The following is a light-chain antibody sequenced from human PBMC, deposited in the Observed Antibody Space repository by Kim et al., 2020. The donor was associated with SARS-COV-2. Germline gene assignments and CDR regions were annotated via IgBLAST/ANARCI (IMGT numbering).Light chain of an antibody. J-gene: IGLJ3*02. V-gene: IGLV1-44*01. CDR3: AAWDDSLNGPV. Sequence: GKGVTISCSGSTSNIGSRTVNWYQQLPGTAPKVLIYFNDHRPAGVPDRFSGSKSGTSASLAISGFQSDDEAHYYCAAWDDSLNGPVFGGGTQLTVL. CDR1: TSNIGSRT. CDR2: FND.